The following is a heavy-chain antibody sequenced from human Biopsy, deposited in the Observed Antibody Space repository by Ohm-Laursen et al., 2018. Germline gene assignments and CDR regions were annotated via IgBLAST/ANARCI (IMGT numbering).Heavy chain of an antibody. Sequence: LRLSCTASGFTFNDVYMHWIRQPPGKGLEWIGHVYNGGITNYNPSLKSRVTISKDTSKNQFSLQVNSVTAADTAVYYCARTPRDSFWSGSYKRGLWFDPWGQGTLVSVSS. D-gene: IGHD3-3*01. CDR3: ARTPRDSFWSGSYKRGLWFDP. CDR1: GFTFNDVY. CDR2: VYNGGIT. J-gene: IGHJ5*02. V-gene: IGHV4-59*01.